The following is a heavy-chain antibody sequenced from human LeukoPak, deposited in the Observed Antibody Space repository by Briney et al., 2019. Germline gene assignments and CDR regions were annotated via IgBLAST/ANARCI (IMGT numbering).Heavy chain of an antibody. CDR1: GGSISSSSYY. D-gene: IGHD3-10*01. CDR2: IYYSGST. Sequence: SETLSLTCTVSGGSISSSSYYWGWIRQPPGKGLEWIGYIYYSGSTNYNPSLKSRVTISVDTSKNQFSLKLSSVTAADTAVYYCARDRGYYGSGSSLNWFDPWGQGTLVTVSS. CDR3: ARDRGYYGSGSSLNWFDP. V-gene: IGHV4-61*01. J-gene: IGHJ5*02.